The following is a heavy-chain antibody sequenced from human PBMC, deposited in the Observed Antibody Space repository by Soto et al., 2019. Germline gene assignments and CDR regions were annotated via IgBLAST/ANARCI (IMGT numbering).Heavy chain of an antibody. CDR2: IWYDGSNK. D-gene: IGHD1-26*01. CDR1: GFTFSSYG. Sequence: GGSLRLSCAASGFTFSSYGMHWVRQAPGKGLEWVAVIWYDGSNKYYADSVKGRFTISRDNSKNTLYIQMNSLRAEDTAVYYCAGTHTNSGNWFDPWGQGTLVTVSS. V-gene: IGHV3-33*01. CDR3: AGTHTNSGNWFDP. J-gene: IGHJ5*02.